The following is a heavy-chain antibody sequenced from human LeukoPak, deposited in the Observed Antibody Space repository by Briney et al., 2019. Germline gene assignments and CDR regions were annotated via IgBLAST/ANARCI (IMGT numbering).Heavy chain of an antibody. D-gene: IGHD3-22*01. V-gene: IGHV3-66*01. Sequence: GSLRLSCAASGFTVSSNYMSWVRQAPGKGLEWVSVIYSGGSTYYADSVKGRFTISRDNSKNTLYLQMNSLRAEDPAVYYCARDSTYYYDSSGYLDWGQGTLVTVSS. CDR1: GFTVSSNY. J-gene: IGHJ4*02. CDR3: ARDSTYYYDSSGYLD. CDR2: IYSGGST.